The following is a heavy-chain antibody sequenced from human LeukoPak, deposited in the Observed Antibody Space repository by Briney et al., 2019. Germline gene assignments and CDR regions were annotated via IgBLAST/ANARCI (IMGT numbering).Heavy chain of an antibody. V-gene: IGHV3-7*01. CDR1: GFTFRIYW. Sequence: GGSLRLSCAASGFTFRIYWMSWVRQAPGRGLEWVAMLDEDGSDKYYVDAVKGRFTISRDNAKNSLYLQMNSLRAEDTAVYYCAISVVRPAPFDFWGQGTLVTVSS. CDR2: LDEDGSDK. D-gene: IGHD2-15*01. CDR3: AISVVRPAPFDF. J-gene: IGHJ4*02.